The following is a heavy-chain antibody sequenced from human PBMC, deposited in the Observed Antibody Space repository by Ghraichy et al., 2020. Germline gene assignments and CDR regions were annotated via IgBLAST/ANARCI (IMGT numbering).Heavy chain of an antibody. CDR3: AKGDGGSYRYSLPFDY. CDR1: GFTFSSFA. Sequence: LSLTCAASGFTFSSFAMSWVRLAPGKGLEWVSALIGSGGRGRGGSPYYADSVKGRFAISRDNSRNTLYLHMNSLRAEDTAVYYCAKGDGGSYRYSLPFDYWGQGTLVTVSS. CDR2: LIGSGGRGRGGSP. V-gene: IGHV3-23*01. D-gene: IGHD3-16*02. J-gene: IGHJ4*02.